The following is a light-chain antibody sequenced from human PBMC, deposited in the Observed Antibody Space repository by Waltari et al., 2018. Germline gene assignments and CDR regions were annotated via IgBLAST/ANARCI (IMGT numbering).Light chain of an antibody. J-gene: IGKJ2*01. V-gene: IGKV1-39*01. CDR2: AVS. Sequence: DIQMTQSPSSLSAYVGDRVTITCRASQSIRNYLNWYQQKPGKAPKVLIYAVSILQSGVPSRFSGSGSGTDFTLTISSLQPEDFATYYCQQSYNTPRTFGQGTKLEIK. CDR1: QSIRNY. CDR3: QQSYNTPRT.